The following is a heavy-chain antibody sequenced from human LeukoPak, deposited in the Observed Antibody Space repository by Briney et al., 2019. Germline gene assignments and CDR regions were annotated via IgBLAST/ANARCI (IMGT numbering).Heavy chain of an antibody. CDR2: INPTGGTT. CDR3: ARDALSYDYSWGSYRHLGIDP. CDR1: GYTFTTYY. V-gene: IGHV1-46*01. J-gene: IGHJ5*02. D-gene: IGHD3-16*02. Sequence: ASVKVSCKASGYTFTTYYMHGVRQAPGQGLEWMAIINPTGGTTDYAQKFHGRITVTRDTSTSTVYMELTTLTSEDTAVYYCARDALSYDYSWGSYRHLGIDPWGQGTLVTVSS.